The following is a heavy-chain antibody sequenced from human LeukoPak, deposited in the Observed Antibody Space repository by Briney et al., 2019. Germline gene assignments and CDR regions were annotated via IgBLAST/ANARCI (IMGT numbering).Heavy chain of an antibody. D-gene: IGHD2-21*01. Sequence: PSETLSLTCTVSGGSISSSSYSWGWIRQPPGKGLEWIGTIYYSGSTYYNPSLKSRVTISVDTSKNQFSLKLSSVTAADTAVYYCARDLEGHFGGFYFDYWGQGTLVTVSS. CDR1: GGSISSSSYS. CDR2: IYYSGST. V-gene: IGHV4-39*07. J-gene: IGHJ4*02. CDR3: ARDLEGHFGGFYFDY.